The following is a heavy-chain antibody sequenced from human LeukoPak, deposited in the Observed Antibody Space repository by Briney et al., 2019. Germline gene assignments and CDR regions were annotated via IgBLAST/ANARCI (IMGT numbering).Heavy chain of an antibody. J-gene: IGHJ4*02. V-gene: IGHV3-48*03. CDR1: GFTFSSYE. CDR3: ASKGRYCSGGSCYGPWGYYFDY. D-gene: IGHD2-15*01. Sequence: GGSLRPSCAASGFTFSSYEMNWVRQAPGKGLEWVSYISSSGSTIYYADSVKGRFTISRDNAKNSLYLQMNSLRAEDTAVYYCASKGRYCSGGSCYGPWGYYFDYRGQGTLVTVSS. CDR2: ISSSGSTI.